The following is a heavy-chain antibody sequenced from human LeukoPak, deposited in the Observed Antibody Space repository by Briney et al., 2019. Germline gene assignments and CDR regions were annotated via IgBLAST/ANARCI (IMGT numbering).Heavy chain of an antibody. V-gene: IGHV3-23*01. J-gene: IGHJ4*02. CDR2: ISGSGGST. CDR3: AKDMDYGRHYFDY. Sequence: PGGSLRLSCAASGFPFSTYAMSWVRQAPGKGLEWVSVISGSGGSTYYADSVKGRFTISRDNSKNTLYLQMNSLRAEDTAVYYCAKDMDYGRHYFDYWGQGTLVTVSS. D-gene: IGHD4-17*01. CDR1: GFPFSTYA.